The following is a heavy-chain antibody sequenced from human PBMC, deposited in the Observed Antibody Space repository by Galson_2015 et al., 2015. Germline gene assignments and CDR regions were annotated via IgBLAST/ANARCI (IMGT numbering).Heavy chain of an antibody. D-gene: IGHD7-27*01. CDR1: GFTFSIYS. J-gene: IGHJ4*02. CDR2: ISSGSSTI. CDR3: VWGIDY. Sequence: SLRLSCAASGFTFSIYSLNWVRQAPGQGLEWLSYISSGSSTIYYADSVKGRFTISRDNAKNSLYLQMNSLRDEDTAVYYCVWGIDYWGQGTLVTVSS. V-gene: IGHV3-48*02.